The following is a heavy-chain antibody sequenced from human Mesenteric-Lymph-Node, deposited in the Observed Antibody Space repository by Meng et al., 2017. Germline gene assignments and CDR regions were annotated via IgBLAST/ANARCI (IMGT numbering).Heavy chain of an antibody. CDR1: GFTFSSYW. Sequence: GESLKISCAASGFTFSSYWMHWVRQAPGKGLVWVSRINSDGSSTSYADSVKGRFTISRDNAKNTLYLQMNSLRAEDTAVYYCARESLQWLPRGLAFDIWGQGTMVTVSS. J-gene: IGHJ3*02. D-gene: IGHD6-19*01. CDR2: INSDGSST. CDR3: ARESLQWLPRGLAFDI. V-gene: IGHV3-74*01.